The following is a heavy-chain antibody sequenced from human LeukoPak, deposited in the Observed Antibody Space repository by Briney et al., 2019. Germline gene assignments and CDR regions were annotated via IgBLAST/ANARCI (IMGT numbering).Heavy chain of an antibody. CDR2: INPNTGET. D-gene: IGHD2-2*01. CDR3: ASYPRYSSTPPFDY. V-gene: IGHV1-2*02. J-gene: IGHJ4*02. Sequence: ASVKVSCKASGYTFTGYYMHWVRQAPGPGLEGMGWINPNTGETNSAQKFQGRVTMTRDTTINTAYMELTRLTSDDTAVYYCASYPRYSSTPPFDYWGQGTLVTVSS. CDR1: GYTFTGYY.